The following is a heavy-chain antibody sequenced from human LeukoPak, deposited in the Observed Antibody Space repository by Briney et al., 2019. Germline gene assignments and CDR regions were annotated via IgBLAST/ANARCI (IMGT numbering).Heavy chain of an antibody. CDR1: GFTFSSYW. Sequence: GGSLRLSCAASGFTFSSYWMHWVRQAPGKGLVWVSRINSDGSRTSYADSVKGRFTISRDNAKNTLYLQMSSLRVEDTAVYYCAKDSGDSSAWYGSRFDYWGQGTLVSVSS. D-gene: IGHD6-19*01. J-gene: IGHJ4*02. V-gene: IGHV3-74*01. CDR2: INSDGSRT. CDR3: AKDSGDSSAWYGSRFDY.